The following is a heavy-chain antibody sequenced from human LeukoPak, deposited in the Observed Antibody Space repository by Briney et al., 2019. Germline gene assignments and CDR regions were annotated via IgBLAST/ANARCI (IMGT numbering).Heavy chain of an antibody. D-gene: IGHD3-22*01. Sequence: SVKVSCKASGGTFSSYAVSWVRQAPGQGLEWMGGIIPIFGTANYAQKFQGRVTITADESTSTAYMEPSSLRSEDTAVYYCARADGDYYDSSGPYYFDYWGQGTLVSVSS. V-gene: IGHV1-69*01. J-gene: IGHJ4*02. CDR2: IIPIFGTA. CDR3: ARADGDYYDSSGPYYFDY. CDR1: GGTFSSYA.